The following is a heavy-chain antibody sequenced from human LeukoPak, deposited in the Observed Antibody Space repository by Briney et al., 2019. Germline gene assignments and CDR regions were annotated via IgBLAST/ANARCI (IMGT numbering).Heavy chain of an antibody. D-gene: IGHD5-12*01. V-gene: IGHV1-69*04. Sequence: ASVKVSCKASGGTFSSYAISWVRQAPGQGLEWMGRIIPILGIANYAQKFQGRVTITADKSTSTAYMELSSLRSEDTAVYYCASTDIVATIRGYYFDYWGQGTLVTVSS. J-gene: IGHJ4*02. CDR2: IIPILGIA. CDR3: ASTDIVATIRGYYFDY. CDR1: GGTFSSYA.